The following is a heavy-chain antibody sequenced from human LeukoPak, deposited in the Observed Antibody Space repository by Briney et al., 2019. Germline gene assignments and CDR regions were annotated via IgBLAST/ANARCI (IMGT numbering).Heavy chain of an antibody. J-gene: IGHJ4*02. Sequence: GASVKVSCKASGYTFTSYYMHWVRQAPGQGLEWMGIINPSGGSTSYAQKFQGRVTMTRDMSTSTVYMELSSLGAEDTAIYYCARYSSSWYGFDYWGQGTLVTVSS. V-gene: IGHV1-46*01. CDR2: INPSGGST. CDR1: GYTFTSYY. D-gene: IGHD6-13*01. CDR3: ARYSSSWYGFDY.